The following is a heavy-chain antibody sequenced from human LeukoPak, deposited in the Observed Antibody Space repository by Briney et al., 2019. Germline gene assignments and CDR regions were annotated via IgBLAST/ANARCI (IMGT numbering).Heavy chain of an antibody. CDR1: GFTFSSYA. CDR3: AKLVTYYYDSSDRYFDY. Sequence: GGSLRLSCAASGFTFSSYAMSWVRQAPGKGLAWVSVISGSGGSTYYADSVKGRFTISRDNSKNTLYLQMNSLRAEDTAVYYCAKLVTYYYDSSDRYFDYWGQGIPVTVAS. D-gene: IGHD3-22*01. CDR2: ISGSGGST. V-gene: IGHV3-23*01. J-gene: IGHJ4*02.